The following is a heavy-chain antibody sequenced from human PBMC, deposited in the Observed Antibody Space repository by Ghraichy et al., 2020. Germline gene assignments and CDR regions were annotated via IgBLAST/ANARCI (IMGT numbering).Heavy chain of an antibody. D-gene: IGHD2-2*01. J-gene: IGHJ4*02. Sequence: SETLSLTCTVSGGSISTYYWSWIRQPPGKGLEWIGYIYYSGTTNYNPSLKSRVTISVDTSKNQFSLKLSSVTATDTAVYCCARRDTSTDFDYWGQGTLVTVSS. CDR3: ARRDTSTDFDY. CDR1: GGSISTYY. CDR2: IYYSGTT. V-gene: IGHV4-59*08.